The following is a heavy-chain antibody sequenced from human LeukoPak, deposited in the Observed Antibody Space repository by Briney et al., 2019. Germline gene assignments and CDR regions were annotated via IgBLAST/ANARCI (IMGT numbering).Heavy chain of an antibody. CDR1: GFTFSSYA. CDR2: ISGSGGST. J-gene: IGHJ4*02. CDR3: AKDSLIVGATTADY. Sequence: GGSLRLSCAASGFTFSSYAMSWVRQAPGKGLEWVSAISGSGGSTYYADSVKGRFTISRDNSKNTLYLQMNSLRAEDTAVYYCAKDSLIVGATTADYWGQGTPVTVSS. D-gene: IGHD1-26*01. V-gene: IGHV3-23*01.